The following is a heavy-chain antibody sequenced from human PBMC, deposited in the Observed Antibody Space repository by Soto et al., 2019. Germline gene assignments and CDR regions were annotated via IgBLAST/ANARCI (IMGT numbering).Heavy chain of an antibody. J-gene: IGHJ4*02. CDR1: GYSFTSYW. Sequence: GESLKISCKGSGYSFTSYWIGWVRQMPGKGLEWMGIIYPGDSDTRYSPSFQGQVTISADKSISTAYLQWSSLKASDTAMYYCARMTYDILTGYYSPLRYFDYWGQGTLVTVSS. CDR3: ARMTYDILTGYYSPLRYFDY. D-gene: IGHD3-9*01. CDR2: IYPGDSDT. V-gene: IGHV5-51*01.